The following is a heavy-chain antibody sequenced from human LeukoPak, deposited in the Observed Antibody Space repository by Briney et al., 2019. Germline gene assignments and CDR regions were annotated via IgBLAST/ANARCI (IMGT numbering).Heavy chain of an antibody. Sequence: SETLSLTCSVSSGSINSYWWSWIRQPAGKGLEFIGRIYTTGMTNYNPSLKSRVSMSVDTSKNQFSLELRSVIAADTAVYFCARAGYTISSYRFDYWGQGALVTVSS. V-gene: IGHV4-4*07. D-gene: IGHD3-16*02. CDR1: SGSINSYW. J-gene: IGHJ4*02. CDR3: ARAGYTISSYRFDY. CDR2: IYTTGMT.